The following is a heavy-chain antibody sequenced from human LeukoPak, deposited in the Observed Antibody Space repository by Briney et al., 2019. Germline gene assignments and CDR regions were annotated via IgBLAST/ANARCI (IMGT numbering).Heavy chain of an antibody. J-gene: IGHJ6*03. CDR1: GFTFSSYW. D-gene: IGHD3-3*01. CDR2: INSDGSST. Sequence: GGSLRLSCAASGFTFSSYWMHWVRQAPGKGLVWVSRINSDGSSTSYADSVKGRFTTSRDNAKNTLYLQMNSLRAEDTAVYYCARATFWSGYSSYYMDVWGKGTTVTVSS. V-gene: IGHV3-74*01. CDR3: ARATFWSGYSSYYMDV.